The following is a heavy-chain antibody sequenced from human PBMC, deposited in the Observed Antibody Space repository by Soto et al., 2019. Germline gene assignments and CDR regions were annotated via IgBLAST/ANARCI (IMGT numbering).Heavy chain of an antibody. J-gene: IGHJ4*02. CDR2: IYYSGST. V-gene: IGHV4-30-4*01. CDR3: ARLYSGTFNC. CDR1: GGSISSGDYY. D-gene: IGHD1-26*01. Sequence: QVQLQESGPGLVMPSQTRSLTCTVSGGSISSGDYYWSWIRQPPGKGLEWIGYIYYSGSTKYNPSLRSRVTMSVDTSKNQFALKLSSVTDADTAVYYCARLYSGTFNCWGQGTLVTVSS.